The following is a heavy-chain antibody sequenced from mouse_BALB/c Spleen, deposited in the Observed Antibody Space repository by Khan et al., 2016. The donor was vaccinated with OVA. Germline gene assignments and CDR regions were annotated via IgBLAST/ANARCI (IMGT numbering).Heavy chain of an antibody. Sequence: QVQLKQSGAELAKPGASVKMSCKASGYTFISYWMHWVKQRPGQGLEWIGYITPSTGYTEYNQKFKDKATLTSDPSSSTAYMQLSSLTSEDSAVYYCARAIFDGYPPFAYWGQGTLVTVSA. CDR2: ITPSTGYT. CDR1: GYTFISYW. CDR3: ARAIFDGYPPFAY. V-gene: IGHV1-7*01. D-gene: IGHD2-3*01. J-gene: IGHJ3*01.